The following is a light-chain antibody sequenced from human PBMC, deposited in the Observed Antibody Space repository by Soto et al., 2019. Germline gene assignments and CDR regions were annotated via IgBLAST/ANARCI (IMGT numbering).Light chain of an antibody. V-gene: IGLV2-8*01. CDR3: SSYGGSNNVL. J-gene: IGLJ2*01. CDR2: DVI. Sequence: QSALTQPPSASGSSGQSVTISCTGTSRDIGGYDFVSWYQQHPGKAPKLLIYDVIKRPSGVPDRFSGSKSGNTASLTVSGLQTDDEADYYCSSYGGSNNVLFGGGTKLTVL. CDR1: SRDIGGYDF.